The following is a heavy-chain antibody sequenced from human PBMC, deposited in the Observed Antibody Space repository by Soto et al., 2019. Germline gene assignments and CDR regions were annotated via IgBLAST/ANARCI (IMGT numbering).Heavy chain of an antibody. CDR3: ARDPGGVRGNFDY. CDR1: GFTFSSYG. J-gene: IGHJ4*02. V-gene: IGHV3-33*01. D-gene: IGHD3-10*01. CDR2: TWFDGSNK. Sequence: QGQLVESGGGVVQPGRSLRLSCAASGFTFSSYGMHWVRQAPGKGLEWVAGTWFDGSNKYYAESVKGRFTISRDSSKNTVHLQMNSLRVEDTAVYHCARDPGGVRGNFDYWGQATLVTVSS.